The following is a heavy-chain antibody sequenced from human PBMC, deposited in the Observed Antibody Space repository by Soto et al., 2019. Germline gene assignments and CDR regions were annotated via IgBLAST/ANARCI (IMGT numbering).Heavy chain of an antibody. J-gene: IGHJ4*02. V-gene: IGHV3-74*01. CDR2: VNSDGSTT. D-gene: IGHD4-17*01. CDR1: GFTFSSYW. CDR3: ARDKDYGDYYLDY. Sequence: EVQLVESGGGLVQPGGSLRLSCAASGFTFSSYWMHWVRQAPGKGLVWVSRVNSDGSTTSYADSVKGRFTISRDNAKNTLYLQMNSLRAEDTAIYYCARDKDYGDYYLDYWGQGTLVTVSS.